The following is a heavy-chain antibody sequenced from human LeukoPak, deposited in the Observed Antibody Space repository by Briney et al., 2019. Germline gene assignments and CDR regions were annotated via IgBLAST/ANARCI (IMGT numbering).Heavy chain of an antibody. D-gene: IGHD5-12*01. CDR3: GRVKYRGYDSLGQDAFDI. J-gene: IGHJ3*02. CDR2: IYYSGSA. CDR1: GGTINNYY. V-gene: IGHV4-59*01. Sequence: HSETLSLTCTVSGGTINNYYWSWIRQPPGKGLEWIGYIYYSGSANYNPSLTSRVIISADTSKNKFSLKLTSVTAADTAVYYCGRVKYRGYDSLGQDAFDIWGQGTMVTVSS.